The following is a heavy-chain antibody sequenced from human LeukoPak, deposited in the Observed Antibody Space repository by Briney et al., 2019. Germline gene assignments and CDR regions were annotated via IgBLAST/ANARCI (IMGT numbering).Heavy chain of an antibody. CDR1: GGSISSSSYY. CDR2: IYYSGST. Sequence: PSETLSLTCTVSGGSISSSSYYWGWTRQPPGKGLEWIGSIYYSGSTYYNPSLKSRVTISVDTSKNQFSLKLSSVTAADTAVYYCARQKGDTAMVSAWGQGTLVTVSS. CDR3: ARQKGDTAMVSA. V-gene: IGHV4-39*01. D-gene: IGHD5-18*01. J-gene: IGHJ5*02.